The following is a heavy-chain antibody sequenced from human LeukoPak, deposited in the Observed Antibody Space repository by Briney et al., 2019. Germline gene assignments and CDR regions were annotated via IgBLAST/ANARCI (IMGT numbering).Heavy chain of an antibody. V-gene: IGHV3-64D*09. J-gene: IGHJ4*02. Sequence: GGSLRLSCSASGFAFSSYAMHWVRQAPGKGLEYVSTISSNGGATYYADSVKGRFTISRDNSKNTLYLQMSSLRAEDTAVYYCVKGHDSSGYYLSYFDYWGQGALVTVSS. CDR1: GFAFSSYA. D-gene: IGHD3-22*01. CDR2: ISSNGGAT. CDR3: VKGHDSSGYYLSYFDY.